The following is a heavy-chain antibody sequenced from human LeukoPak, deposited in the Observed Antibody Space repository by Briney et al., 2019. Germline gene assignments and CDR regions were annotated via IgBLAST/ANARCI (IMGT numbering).Heavy chain of an antibody. CDR3: AKDAAPGSCWRHGVYYFDY. J-gene: IGHJ4*02. D-gene: IGHD6-13*01. CDR2: ISGSGGST. V-gene: IGHV3-23*01. Sequence: GGSLRLSCAASGFTFSSYATSWVRQAPGKGLEWVSAISGSGGSTYYADSVKGRFTISRDNSKNTLYLQMNSLRAEDTAVYYCAKDAAPGSCWRHGVYYFDYWGQGTLVTVSS. CDR1: GFTFSSYA.